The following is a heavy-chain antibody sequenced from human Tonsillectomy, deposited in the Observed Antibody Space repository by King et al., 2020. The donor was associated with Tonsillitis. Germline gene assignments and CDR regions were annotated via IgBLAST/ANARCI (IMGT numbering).Heavy chain of an antibody. CDR1: GFTFDDYA. J-gene: IGHJ6*02. Sequence: VQLVESGGGLVQPGRSLRLSCAASGFTFDDYAMHWVRQAPGKGLEWVSGISWNSGSIGYADSVKGRFTISRDNAKNSLYLQMNSLRAEDTALYYCAKVDYYYGMDVWGQGTTVTVSS. CDR3: AKVDYYYGMDV. CDR2: ISWNSGSI. V-gene: IGHV3-9*01.